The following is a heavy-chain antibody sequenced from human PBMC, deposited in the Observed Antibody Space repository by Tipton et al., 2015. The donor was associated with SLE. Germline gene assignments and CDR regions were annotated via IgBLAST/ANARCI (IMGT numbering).Heavy chain of an antibody. J-gene: IGHJ4*02. CDR3: VRDPRLNWDYGTYFDY. CDR1: DDSISGYY. Sequence: TLSLTCTVSDDSISGYYWSWIRQPPGKGLEWIGSVSHGGSTYYNPSLNSRVTMSVDTSQNQFSLNLRSVTAADTAVYYCVRDPRLNWDYGTYFDYWGQGTLVTVSS. V-gene: IGHV4-38-2*02. D-gene: IGHD7-27*01. CDR2: VSHGGST.